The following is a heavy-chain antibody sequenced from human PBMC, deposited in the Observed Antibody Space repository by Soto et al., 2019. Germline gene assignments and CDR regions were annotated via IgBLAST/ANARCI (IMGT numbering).Heavy chain of an antibody. CDR3: ARWEQPLFDY. Sequence: QVQLVESGGGVVQPGRSLRLSCAASGFTVSAYTMHWVRQAPGKGPEWVAVISSDGNHKYYTDSVKGRFTISRDTSTNTLYLQMNSLRAEDTAVYYCARWEQPLFDYWGQGTLVTVSS. CDR1: GFTVSAYT. D-gene: IGHD1-26*01. J-gene: IGHJ4*02. V-gene: IGHV3-30-3*01. CDR2: ISSDGNHK.